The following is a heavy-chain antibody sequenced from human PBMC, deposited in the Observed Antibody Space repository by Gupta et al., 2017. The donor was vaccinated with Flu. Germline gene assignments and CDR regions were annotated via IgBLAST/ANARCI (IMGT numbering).Heavy chain of an antibody. J-gene: IGHJ6*02. Sequence: GKGREGIGSIYYSGSTYYNPSLKSRATISVDTSKNQFSLNPSSVTAAETAVYYCARSRGARRDYYYYYGMDVWGQGTTVTVSS. CDR3: ARSRGARRDYYYYYGMDV. V-gene: IGHV4-39*01. CDR2: IYYSGST. D-gene: IGHD1-26*01.